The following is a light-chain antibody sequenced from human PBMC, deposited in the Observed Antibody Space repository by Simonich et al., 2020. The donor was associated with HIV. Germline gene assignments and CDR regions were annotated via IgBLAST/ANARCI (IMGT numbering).Light chain of an antibody. V-gene: IGKV3-15*01. J-gene: IGKJ4*01. CDR3: HQYNDWPLT. Sequence: EIVMTQSPATLSVSPGKRATLPCRASQSISSNLAWEQQKPGQAPSPLIYGASTRANGIPARFSGRWSGTEFTLTISSLQSEDFAFYYCHQYNDWPLTFGGGTKVEIK. CDR1: QSISSN. CDR2: GAS.